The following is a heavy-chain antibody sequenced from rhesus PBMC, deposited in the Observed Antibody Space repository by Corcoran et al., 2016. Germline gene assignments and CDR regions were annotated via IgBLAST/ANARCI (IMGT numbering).Heavy chain of an antibody. CDR2: ISCTSGST. J-gene: IGHJ4*01. Sequence: QVQLQESGPGLVKPSETLSLTCAVSGGSVSSSNWWRWISQHPGKGLGWIGYISCTSGSTHFNPSLKVRFTFSTGTSKNQFALTLSSVSAPYSAVYYCARVAGSYFDYSGQCVPVTASS. D-gene: IGHD6-37*01. V-gene: IGHV4-65*01. CDR1: GGSVSSSNW. CDR3: ARVAGSYFDY.